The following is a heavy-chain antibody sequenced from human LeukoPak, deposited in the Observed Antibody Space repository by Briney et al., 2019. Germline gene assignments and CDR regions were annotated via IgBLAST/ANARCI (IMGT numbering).Heavy chain of an antibody. V-gene: IGHV4-31*03. CDR2: IYYSGST. CDR3: ATHSTGHGYADY. J-gene: IGHJ4*02. Sequence: PSQTLSLTCTVTGGSISSGNYYWSWIRQPPGKGLEWIGYIYYSGSTYYNPSLKSRVTISVDTSKNQFSLKLSSVTAADTAVYYCATHSTGHGYADYWGQGTLVTVSS. D-gene: IGHD2-2*01. CDR1: GGSISSGNYY.